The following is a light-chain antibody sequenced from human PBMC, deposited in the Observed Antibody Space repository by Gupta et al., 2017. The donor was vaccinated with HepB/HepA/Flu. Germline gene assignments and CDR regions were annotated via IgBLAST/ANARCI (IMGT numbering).Light chain of an antibody. CDR1: NIGSRS. Sequence: SYVLAQPPSVSVAPGKTARISCGGHNIGSRSVHWYQQKPGQAPVLVIYYNSDRPSGIPERFSGSNSGNTATLTISRVEAGDEADYYCQVWDGSSVHLVFGGGTKLTVL. V-gene: IGLV3-21*04. CDR3: QVWDGSSVHLV. J-gene: IGLJ2*01. CDR2: YNS.